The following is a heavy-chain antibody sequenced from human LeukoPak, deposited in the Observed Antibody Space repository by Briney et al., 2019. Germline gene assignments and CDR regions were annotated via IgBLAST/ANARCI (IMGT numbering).Heavy chain of an antibody. CDR2: YDPEDGKT. V-gene: IGHV1-24*01. J-gene: IGHJ6*03. CDR3: ARVRQQLVTYYYYYYMDV. Sequence: ASVKVFCKVSGYTLTELSIHWVRQAPGKGLEWMGGYDPEDGKTIYAQKSQGRVTMTEDTSTDTAYVELSSLRSEDTAVYYCARVRQQLVTYYYYYYMDVWGKGTTVTVSS. D-gene: IGHD6-13*01. CDR1: GYTLTELS.